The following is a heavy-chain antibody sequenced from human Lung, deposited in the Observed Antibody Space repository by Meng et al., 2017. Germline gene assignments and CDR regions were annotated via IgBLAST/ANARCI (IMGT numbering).Heavy chain of an antibody. J-gene: IGHJ4*02. Sequence: QVQPVQSGPEVKKPGASVKVCRKASDYTFTGYGVSWVRQAPGQGLEWMAWLGAHDGDTSHAPKFQGRVTVSADRPTATAYMELRSLRSDDTAVYYCARGTPGRSYSDYWGQGTLVTVSS. V-gene: IGHV1-18*01. D-gene: IGHD3-10*01. CDR1: DYTFTGYG. CDR2: LGAHDGDT. CDR3: ARGTPGRSYSDY.